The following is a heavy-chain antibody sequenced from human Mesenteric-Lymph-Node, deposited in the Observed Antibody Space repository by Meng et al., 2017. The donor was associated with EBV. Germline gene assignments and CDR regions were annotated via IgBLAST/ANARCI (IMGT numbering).Heavy chain of an antibody. CDR3: ARTNYGDYNWFDP. CDR1: GGSISGGTDF. CDR2: IYYSGST. V-gene: IGHV4-31*11. Sequence: QVQLQESGPGLGKPSQTLSLTCAVYGGSISGGTDFWSWIRHPPGKGLEWIGYIYYSGSTYYNPSLRSRVAISIDTSKNQFSLKLTSVTAADTAVYFCARTNYGDYNWFDPWGQGTLVTVSS. D-gene: IGHD4-17*01. J-gene: IGHJ5*02.